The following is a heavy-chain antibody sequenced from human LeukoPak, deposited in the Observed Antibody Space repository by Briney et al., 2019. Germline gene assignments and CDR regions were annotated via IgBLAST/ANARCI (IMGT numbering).Heavy chain of an antibody. CDR1: GFTFSSYW. V-gene: IGHV3-7*03. J-gene: IGHJ6*04. Sequence: GGSLRLSCAASGFTFSSYWMSWVRQAPGKGLEWVANIKQDGSEKYYVDSVKGRFTISRDNAKNSLYLQMNSLRAEDTAVYCCARWGITMVRGVIDPSGDYGMDVWGKGTTVTVSS. CDR2: IKQDGSEK. CDR3: ARWGITMVRGVIDPSGDYGMDV. D-gene: IGHD3-10*01.